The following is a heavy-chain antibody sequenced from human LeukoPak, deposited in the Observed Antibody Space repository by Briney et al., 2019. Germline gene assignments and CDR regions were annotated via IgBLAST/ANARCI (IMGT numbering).Heavy chain of an antibody. V-gene: IGHV1-2*02. CDR3: ARRYHDILTGYRTENWFAP. Sequence: ASVKVSCKASGYTFTDYYMHWLRQAPGQGLEWMGWIIPNSGGTEYAQKFQGRVTMTRDTSISTFYMELTRLTSDDTAVYYCARRYHDILTGYRTENWFAPWGQGTLVTVSA. J-gene: IGHJ5*02. D-gene: IGHD3-9*01. CDR1: GYTFTDYY. CDR2: IIPNSGGT.